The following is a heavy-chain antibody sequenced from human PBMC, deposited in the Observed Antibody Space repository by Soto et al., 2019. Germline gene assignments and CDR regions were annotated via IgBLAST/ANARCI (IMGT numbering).Heavy chain of an antibody. CDR1: GFTFSSYS. J-gene: IGHJ4*02. V-gene: IGHV3-48*01. CDR3: ARDPLADFWSGYYPYYFDY. CDR2: ISSSSSTI. Sequence: GGSLRLSCAASGFTFSSYSMNWVRQAPGKGLEWVSYISSSSSTIYYADSVKGRFTISRDNAKNSLYLQMNSLRAEDTAVYYCARDPLADFWSGYYPYYFDYWGQGTLVTVSS. D-gene: IGHD3-3*01.